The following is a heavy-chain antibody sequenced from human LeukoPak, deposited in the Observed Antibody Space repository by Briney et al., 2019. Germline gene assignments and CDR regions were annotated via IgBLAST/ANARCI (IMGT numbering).Heavy chain of an antibody. V-gene: IGHV3-74*01. D-gene: IGHD6-19*01. Sequence: PGGSLRLSCAASGFTFSSYWMHWVRQAPGKGLVWVSRINSDGSSTSYADSVKGRFTISRDNAKNTLYLQMNSLRAEDTAVYYCAREGIAVAGVVSHYYYYYMDVWGKGTTVTVSS. CDR3: AREGIAVAGVVSHYYYYYMDV. CDR2: INSDGSST. CDR1: GFTFSSYW. J-gene: IGHJ6*03.